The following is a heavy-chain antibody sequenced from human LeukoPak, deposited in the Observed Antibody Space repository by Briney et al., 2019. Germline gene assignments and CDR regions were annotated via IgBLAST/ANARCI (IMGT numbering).Heavy chain of an antibody. J-gene: IGHJ4*02. CDR1: GFTFSTYE. CDR2: ISSSGSII. D-gene: IGHD2-15*01. CDR3: ARVRVGGYYFDY. Sequence: WGSLTLSCAASGFTFSTYEMNWVRQPPGKGLEWVSYISSSGSIIFYADSVKGRFTISRDNAKNSLYLQMNSLRGEDTAVYYCARVRVGGYYFDYWGQGTLVTVSS. V-gene: IGHV3-48*03.